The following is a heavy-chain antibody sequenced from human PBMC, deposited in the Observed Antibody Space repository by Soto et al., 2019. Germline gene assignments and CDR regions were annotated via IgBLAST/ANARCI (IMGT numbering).Heavy chain of an antibody. CDR2: ISAYNGNT. D-gene: IGHD2-15*01. CDR3: ARERGMLGYCSGGSCPADY. J-gene: IGHJ4*02. CDR1: GYTFTSYG. V-gene: IGHV1-18*01. Sequence: QVQLVQSGAEVKKPGASVKVSCKASGYTFTSYGISWVRQAPGQGLEWMGWISAYNGNTNYAQKLQGRVTMTTDTSTSTAYMELRSLSSDDTAVYYCARERGMLGYCSGGSCPADYWGQGTLVTVSS.